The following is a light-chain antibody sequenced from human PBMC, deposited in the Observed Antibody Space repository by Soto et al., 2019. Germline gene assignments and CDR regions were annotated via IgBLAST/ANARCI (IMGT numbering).Light chain of an antibody. Sequence: DIQMTQSPSSLSASAGDRVTITCRASQSISSYLNWYQQQPGKAPKLLISTASLLESGVPSRFRGSGSGTQFTLTISSLQPEDYATYYCQQSYSTPQTFGQGTKVDIK. CDR2: TAS. CDR3: QQSYSTPQT. CDR1: QSISSY. V-gene: IGKV1-39*01. J-gene: IGKJ1*01.